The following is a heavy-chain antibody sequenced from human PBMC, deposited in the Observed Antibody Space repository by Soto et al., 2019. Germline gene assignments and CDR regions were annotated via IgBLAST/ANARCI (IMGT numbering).Heavy chain of an antibody. D-gene: IGHD3-10*01. V-gene: IGHV3-21*01. CDR3: ARDILSGGAYPDY. CDR1: GFTFSSYT. J-gene: IGHJ4*02. CDR2: ISSGSSYI. Sequence: VGSLRLSCAASGFTFSSYTMNWVRQAPGKGLEWVSSISSGSSYIYYADSVKGRFTISRDNAKNSLFLQMNSLRAEDTAVYYCARDILSGGAYPDYWGQGTKVTSPQ.